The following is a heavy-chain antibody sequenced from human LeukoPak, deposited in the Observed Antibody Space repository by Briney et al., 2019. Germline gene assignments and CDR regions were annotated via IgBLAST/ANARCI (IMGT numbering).Heavy chain of an antibody. CDR2: INHSGST. V-gene: IGHV4-34*01. D-gene: IGHD2-2*01. J-gene: IGHJ5*02. CDR3: ARGGEDIVVVPAATHQYNWFDP. CDR1: GGSFSGYY. Sequence: PSETLSLTCAVYGGSFSGYYWSWIRQPPGKGLEWIGEINHSGSTNYNPSLKSRVTISVDTSKNQFSLKLSSVTAADTAVYYCARGGEDIVVVPAATHQYNWFDPWGQGTLVTVSS.